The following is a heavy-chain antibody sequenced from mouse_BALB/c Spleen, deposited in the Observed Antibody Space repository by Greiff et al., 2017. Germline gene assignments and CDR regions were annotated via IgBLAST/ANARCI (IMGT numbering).Heavy chain of an antibody. D-gene: IGHD2-10*01. CDR1: GFSLSTSGMG. V-gene: IGHV8-8*01. Sequence: QVTLKVSGPGILQPSQTLSLTCSFSGFSLSTSGMGVGWIRQPSGKGLEWLAHIWWDDDKRYNPALKSRLTISKDTSSNQVFLKIASVDTADTATYYCARITYYGNYLAWFAYWGQGTLVTVSA. CDR3: ARITYYGNYLAWFAY. J-gene: IGHJ3*01. CDR2: IWWDDDK.